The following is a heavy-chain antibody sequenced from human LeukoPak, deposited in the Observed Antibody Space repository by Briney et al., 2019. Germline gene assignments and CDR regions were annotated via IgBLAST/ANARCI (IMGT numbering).Heavy chain of an antibody. J-gene: IGHJ3*02. D-gene: IGHD3-22*01. V-gene: IGHV4-4*07. Sequence: SQTLSLTCTVSGGSISSYYWSWIRQPAGKGLEWIGRIYTSGSTNYNPSLKSRVTMSVDTSKNQFSLKLSSVTAADPAVYYCARDRYYYDSSGDAFDIWGQGTMVTVSS. CDR2: IYTSGST. CDR3: ARDRYYYDSSGDAFDI. CDR1: GGSISSYY.